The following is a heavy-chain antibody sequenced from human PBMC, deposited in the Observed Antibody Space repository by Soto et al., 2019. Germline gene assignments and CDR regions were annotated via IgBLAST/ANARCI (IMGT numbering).Heavy chain of an antibody. CDR2: IYHSGST. CDR1: GYSISSGYY. J-gene: IGHJ6*02. V-gene: IGHV4-38-2*02. Sequence: SETLSLTCAVSGYSISSGYYWGWIRQPPGKGLEWIGSIYHSGSTYYNPSLKSRVTISVDTSKNQFSLKLSSVTAADTAVYYCARDRQYYYYGMDVWGQGTTVT. CDR3: ARDRQYYYYGMDV.